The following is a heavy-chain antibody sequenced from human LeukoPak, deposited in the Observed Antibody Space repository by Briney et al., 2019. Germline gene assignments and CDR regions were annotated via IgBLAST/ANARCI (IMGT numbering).Heavy chain of an antibody. CDR2: ISWNSGSI. V-gene: IGHV3-9*01. CDR3: AKGHGDREHAFDI. CDR1: GFTFDDYA. J-gene: IGHJ3*02. D-gene: IGHD7-27*01. Sequence: PGGSLRLSCAASGFTFDDYAMHWVRQAPGKGLEWVSGISWNSGSIGYADSVKGRFTISRDNAKNSLYLQMNSLRAEDTALYYCAKGHGDREHAFDIWGQGAMVTVSS.